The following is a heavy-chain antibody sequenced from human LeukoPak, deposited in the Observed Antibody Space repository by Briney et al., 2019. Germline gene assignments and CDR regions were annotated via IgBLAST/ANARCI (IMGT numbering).Heavy chain of an antibody. Sequence: GGSLRLSRAASGFTVSSNYMSWVRQAPGKGLEWVSVIYSGGSTYYADSVKGRFTISRDNSKNTLYLQMNSLRAEDTAVYYCARDRYAGTFDIWGQGTMVTVSS. V-gene: IGHV3-53*01. J-gene: IGHJ3*02. CDR1: GFTVSSNY. CDR3: ARDRYAGTFDI. D-gene: IGHD1-14*01. CDR2: IYSGGST.